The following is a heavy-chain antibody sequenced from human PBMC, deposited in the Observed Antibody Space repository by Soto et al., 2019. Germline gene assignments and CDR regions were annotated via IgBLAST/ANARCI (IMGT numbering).Heavy chain of an antibody. CDR1: GGSVSSGDYY. Sequence: QVQLQESGPGLVKPSQTLSLTCTVSGGSVSSGDYYWSWIRQPPGKGLEWIAYVYYTGGSYYNPSLKSRPTISKDTSKNQFSLKMTSVTAADTAVYYCAGDYRGGYDNGGQGALVPVPS. V-gene: IGHV4-30-4*01. J-gene: IGHJ4*02. CDR2: VYYTGGS. D-gene: IGHD5-12*01. CDR3: AGDYRGGYDN.